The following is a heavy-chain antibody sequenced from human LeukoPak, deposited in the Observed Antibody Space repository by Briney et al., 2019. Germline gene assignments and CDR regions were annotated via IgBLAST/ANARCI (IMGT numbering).Heavy chain of an antibody. J-gene: IGHJ4*02. CDR3: ARDPGSGCFDY. D-gene: IGHD6-19*01. CDR2: ISYDGSNK. CDR1: GFTFSNAW. Sequence: GGSLRLSCAASGFTFSNAWMSWVRQAPGKGLEWVAVISYDGSNKYYADSVKGRFTISRDDSKNTLYLQMNSLRAEDTAVYYCARDPGSGCFDYWGQGTLVTVSS. V-gene: IGHV3-30*03.